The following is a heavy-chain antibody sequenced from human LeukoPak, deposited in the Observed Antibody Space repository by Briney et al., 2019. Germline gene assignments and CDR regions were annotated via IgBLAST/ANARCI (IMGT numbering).Heavy chain of an antibody. J-gene: IGHJ4*02. D-gene: IGHD1-26*01. CDR3: ARERAWDYLDS. CDR1: GFTFSSYS. Sequence: QTGGSLRLSCAASGFTFSSYSMNWVRQAPGKGLEWVSYISSSSSTIYYADSVKGRFTISRDNAKNSLYLQMNSLRAEDTAVYYCARERAWDYLDSWDQGPLVTVSS. V-gene: IGHV3-48*01. CDR2: ISSSSSTI.